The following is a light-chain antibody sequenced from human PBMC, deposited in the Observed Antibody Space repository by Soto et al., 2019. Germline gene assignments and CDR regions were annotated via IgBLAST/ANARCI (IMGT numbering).Light chain of an antibody. V-gene: IGLV2-11*01. CDR1: SSDVGGYNY. Sequence: QSALTQPRSVSESPGQSVTISCTGTSSDVGGYNYVSWYQQYPGKVPKLMISDVTKRPSGVPDRFSGSKSGNTASLTISGLQAEDEADYYCCSYAGTYTVVFGGGTKLTVL. J-gene: IGLJ3*02. CDR3: CSYAGTYTVV. CDR2: DVT.